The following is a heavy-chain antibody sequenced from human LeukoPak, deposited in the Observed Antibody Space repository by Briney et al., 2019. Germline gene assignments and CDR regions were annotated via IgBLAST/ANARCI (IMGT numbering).Heavy chain of an antibody. Sequence: SETLSLTCTVSGGSISSYYWSWIRQPPGKGLEWIGYIYHSGSTNYNPSLKSRVTISVDTSKNQFSLKLSSVTAADTAVYYCARVSPLRSGSYYLDYWGQGTLVTVSS. CDR3: ARVSPLRSGSYYLDY. D-gene: IGHD3-10*01. CDR1: GGSISSYY. J-gene: IGHJ4*02. CDR2: IYHSGST. V-gene: IGHV4-59*01.